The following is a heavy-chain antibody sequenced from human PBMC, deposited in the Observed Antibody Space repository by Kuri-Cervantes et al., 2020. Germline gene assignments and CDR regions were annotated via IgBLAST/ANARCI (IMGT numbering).Heavy chain of an antibody. D-gene: IGHD2-15*01. CDR1: GSTSRDYY. CDR2: IKQDGSEK. V-gene: IGHV3-7*01. CDR3: AREAPGSSSYVFDY. J-gene: IGHJ4*02. Sequence: GESLKISCAASGSTSRDYYMSWIRQAPGKGLEWVANIKQDGSEKYYVDSVKGRFTISRDNAKNSLYLQMNSLRDEDTAVYYCAREAPGSSSYVFDYWGQGTLVTVSS.